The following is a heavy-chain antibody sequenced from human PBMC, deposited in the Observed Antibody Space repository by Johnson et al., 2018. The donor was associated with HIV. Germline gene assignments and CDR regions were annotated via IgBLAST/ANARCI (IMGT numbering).Heavy chain of an antibody. Sequence: VQLVESGGGLVPPGGSLRLSCTASEFTISGYYMSWVRQAPGKGLEWVSVISSGGTTYYADSVKGRFTVSRDNSGNTLYLLMNSLRTDDTALYYCARDDRPDGFDIWGQGTMVTVSS. V-gene: IGHV3-66*02. CDR1: EFTISGYY. CDR3: ARDDRPDGFDI. CDR2: ISSGGTT. D-gene: IGHD3-16*01. J-gene: IGHJ3*02.